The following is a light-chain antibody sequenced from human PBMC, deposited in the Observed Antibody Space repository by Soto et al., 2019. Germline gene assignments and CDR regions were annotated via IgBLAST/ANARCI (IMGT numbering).Light chain of an antibody. V-gene: IGKV3-15*01. Sequence: EIVMTQSPATLPVSPGERATLSCRASQGISANVVWYQQKPCQPPRLLIYAASIRATGITARFSGSGSGTEFTLTISNLQSEDFAVYYCQQYNNWPPWTFGQGTKVEIK. CDR2: AAS. CDR1: QGISAN. J-gene: IGKJ1*01. CDR3: QQYNNWPPWT.